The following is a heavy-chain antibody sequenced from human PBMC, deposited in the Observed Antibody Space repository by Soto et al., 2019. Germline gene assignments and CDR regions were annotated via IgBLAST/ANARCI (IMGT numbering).Heavy chain of an antibody. CDR1: GGSISGINW. D-gene: IGHD3-10*01. J-gene: IGHJ6*04. CDR3: ARFGGGLDV. Sequence: PSETLSLTCAVSGGSISGINWWSWVRQPPGKGLEWIGEVYHSGTTNYNPSLKSRVTIVVDKSKNQFSLIMSSVTAADTAVYYCARFGGGLDVWGKGNTVTVS. CDR2: VYHSGTT. V-gene: IGHV4-4*02.